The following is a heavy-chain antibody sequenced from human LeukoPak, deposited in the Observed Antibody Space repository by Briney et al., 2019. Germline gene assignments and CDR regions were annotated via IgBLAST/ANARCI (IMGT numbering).Heavy chain of an antibody. CDR2: INHSGSA. D-gene: IGHD7-27*01. V-gene: IGHV4-34*01. CDR1: GGSFSGYS. CDR3: ARGRANRGYYFDY. J-gene: IGHJ4*02. Sequence: SETLSLTCAVYGGSFSGYSWSWIRQPPGKGLEWIGEINHSGSANYNPSLKSRVTISVDTSKNQFSLKLSSVTAADTAVYYCARGRANRGYYFDYWGQGTLVTVSS.